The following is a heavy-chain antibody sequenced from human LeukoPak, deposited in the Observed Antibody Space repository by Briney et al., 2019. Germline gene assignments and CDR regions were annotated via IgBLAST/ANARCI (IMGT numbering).Heavy chain of an antibody. CDR2: ISAYNGNT. D-gene: IGHD2-21*02. V-gene: IGHV1-18*01. CDR3: ARVGVTGEFDY. J-gene: IGHJ4*02. Sequence: ASVKVFCKASGYTFTSYGINWVRQAPGQGLKWMGWISAYNGNTNYAQKLQGRVTMTTDTSTTTAYMELRSLRPDDTAVYYCARVGVTGEFDYWGQGTLVTVSS. CDR1: GYTFTSYG.